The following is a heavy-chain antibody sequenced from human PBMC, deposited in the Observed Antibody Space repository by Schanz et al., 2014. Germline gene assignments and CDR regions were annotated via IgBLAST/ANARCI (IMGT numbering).Heavy chain of an antibody. V-gene: IGHV3-23*01. CDR1: GFTFSSYA. D-gene: IGHD3-10*01. Sequence: EVQLLESGGGLVQPGGSLRLSCAASGFTFSSYAMSWVRQAPGKGLEWVSAISGSGGSTYYADSVKGRFTISRDNSKNTLYLHMNSLRAADTAVYYCAKGRFEDLSAFDIWGQGTMVTVSS. CDR3: AKGRFEDLSAFDI. J-gene: IGHJ3*02. CDR2: ISGSGGST.